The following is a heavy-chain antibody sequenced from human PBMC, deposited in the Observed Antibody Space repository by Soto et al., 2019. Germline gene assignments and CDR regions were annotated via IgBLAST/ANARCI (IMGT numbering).Heavy chain of an antibody. Sequence: PGGSLRLSCAASGFTFSSYGMHWVRQAPGKGLEWVAVIWYDGSNKYYADSVKGRFTISRDNSKNTLYLQMNSLRAEDTAVYYCVRYCSGGSCTTHDAFDIWGQGTMVTV. CDR1: GFTFSSYG. D-gene: IGHD2-15*01. V-gene: IGHV3-33*01. J-gene: IGHJ3*02. CDR3: VRYCSGGSCTTHDAFDI. CDR2: IWYDGSNK.